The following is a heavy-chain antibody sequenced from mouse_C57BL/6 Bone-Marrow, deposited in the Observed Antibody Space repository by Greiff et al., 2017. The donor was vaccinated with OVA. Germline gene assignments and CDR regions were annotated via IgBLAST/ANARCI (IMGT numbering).Heavy chain of an antibody. CDR2: ISSGSSTI. J-gene: IGHJ3*01. CDR1: GFTFSDYG. Sequence: EVMLVESGGGLVQPGGSLKLSCAASGFTFSDYGMHWVRQAPEKGLEWVAYISSGSSTIYYADTVKGRFTISRDNAKNTLFLQMTSLRSEDTAMYYCARPFYYDFSWFAYWGQGTLVTVSA. V-gene: IGHV5-17*01. CDR3: ARPFYYDFSWFAY. D-gene: IGHD2-4*01.